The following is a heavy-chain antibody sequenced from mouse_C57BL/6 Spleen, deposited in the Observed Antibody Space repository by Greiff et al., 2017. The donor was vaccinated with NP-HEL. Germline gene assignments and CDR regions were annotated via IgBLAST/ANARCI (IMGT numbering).Heavy chain of an antibody. D-gene: IGHD2-13*01. CDR3: ARSGVNGSSHDY. Sequence: QVQLQQSGAELARPGASVKLSCKASGYTFTSYGISWVKQRTGQGLERIGEIYPRSGNTYYIEKFKGKATLTADKSSSTAYMELRSLASEDSAVYFCARSGVNGSSHDYWGQGTTLTVSS. CDR2: IYPRSGNT. J-gene: IGHJ2*01. CDR1: GYTFTSYG. V-gene: IGHV1-81*01.